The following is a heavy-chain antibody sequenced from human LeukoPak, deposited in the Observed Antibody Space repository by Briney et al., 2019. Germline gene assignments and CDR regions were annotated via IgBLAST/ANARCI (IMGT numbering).Heavy chain of an antibody. J-gene: IGHJ4*02. CDR1: GFTFSSYE. D-gene: IGHD5-24*01. CDR3: ARWGRWLHRYYFDY. Sequence: GGSLRLSCAASGFTFSSYEMNWVRQAPGKGLEWVSYISSSGSTIYYADSVKGRFTISRDNAKNSLYLQMNSLRAEDTAVYYCARWGRWLHRYYFDYGGQGTLVTVSS. CDR2: ISSSGSTI. V-gene: IGHV3-48*03.